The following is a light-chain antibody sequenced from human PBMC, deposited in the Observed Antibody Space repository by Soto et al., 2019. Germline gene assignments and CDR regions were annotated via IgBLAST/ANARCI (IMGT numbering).Light chain of an antibody. V-gene: IGKV1-5*03. J-gene: IGKJ1*01. CDR2: KAS. CDR1: QTISSW. CDR3: QHYNSYSEA. Sequence: IQMTQSPSHLSASVGDRVTITCRASQTISSWLAWYQQKPGKAPKLLIYKASTLKSGVPSRFSGSGSGTEFTLTISSLQPDDFATYYCQHYNSYSEAFGQGTKV.